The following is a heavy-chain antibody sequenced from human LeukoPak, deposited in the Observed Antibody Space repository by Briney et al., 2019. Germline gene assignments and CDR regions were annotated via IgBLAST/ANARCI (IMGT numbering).Heavy chain of an antibody. CDR3: AREASRVRGVDDGFDI. J-gene: IGHJ3*02. CDR1: GGSISSYY. V-gene: IGHV4-59*01. D-gene: IGHD3-10*01. Sequence: SETLSLTCTVSGGSISSYYWSWIRQPPGKGLEWIGYIYYSGSSKYNPSLKSRATISVDTPKNQFSLKLNSVTAADTAVYYCAREASRVRGVDDGFDIWGQGTMVTVSS. CDR2: IYYSGSS.